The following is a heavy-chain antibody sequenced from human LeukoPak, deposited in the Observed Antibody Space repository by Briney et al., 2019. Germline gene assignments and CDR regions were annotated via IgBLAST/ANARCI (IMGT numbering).Heavy chain of an antibody. V-gene: IGHV4-59*01. Sequence: PSETLSLTCSVSGGSISGFYWSWIRQPPGKGLEWIAFIYNSGIMNYNPSLKSRVTISVDTSKNEFSLKLSSVTAADTAVYYCARGGTGSYFYWGQGTLVTVSS. CDR3: ARGGTGSYFY. CDR1: GGSISGFY. D-gene: IGHD2/OR15-2a*01. J-gene: IGHJ4*02. CDR2: IYNSGIM.